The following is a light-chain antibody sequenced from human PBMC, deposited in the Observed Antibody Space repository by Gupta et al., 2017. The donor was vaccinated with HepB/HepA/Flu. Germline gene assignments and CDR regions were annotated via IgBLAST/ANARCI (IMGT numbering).Light chain of an antibody. J-gene: IGKJ2*01. CDR3: HQTDTKPYT. V-gene: IGKV1-39*01. Sequence: DIQMTQSPSSLSASVGDRVTITCRASQSIRQYLNWYQRKLGQAPKSLIYGISNLHSGVPSKFSAGGSGTDFTLSISNLQPEDSATYYCHQTDTKPYTFGQGTKLEIK. CDR1: QSIRQY. CDR2: GIS.